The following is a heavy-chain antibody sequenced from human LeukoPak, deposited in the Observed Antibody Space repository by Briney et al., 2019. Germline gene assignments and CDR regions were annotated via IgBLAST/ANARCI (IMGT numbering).Heavy chain of an antibody. CDR3: ARDPDSPDRDRGYVWGSYSAFDI. Sequence: GRSLRLSCAASGFTFSSYAMHWVRQAPGKGLEWVAVISYDGSNKYYADSVKGRFTISRDNSKNTLYLQMNSLRAEDTAVYYCARDPDSPDRDRGYVWGSYSAFDIWGQGTMVTVSS. CDR2: ISYDGSNK. D-gene: IGHD3-16*01. J-gene: IGHJ3*02. V-gene: IGHV3-30*04. CDR1: GFTFSSYA.